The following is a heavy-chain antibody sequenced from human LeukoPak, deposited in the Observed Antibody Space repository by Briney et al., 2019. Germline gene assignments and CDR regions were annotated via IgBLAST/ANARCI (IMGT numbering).Heavy chain of an antibody. Sequence: PGGSLRLSCAASGFTLSSYAMSWVRQGPGEGLEWVSAISVSGNTYHTDSVTGRFTISRDSSKNTLYLQMNSLRAGDAAVYYCAEGQRWLQLTYFDYWGQGTLVTVSS. D-gene: IGHD5-24*01. V-gene: IGHV3-23*01. CDR3: AEGQRWLQLTYFDY. J-gene: IGHJ4*02. CDR1: GFTLSSYA. CDR2: ISVSGNT.